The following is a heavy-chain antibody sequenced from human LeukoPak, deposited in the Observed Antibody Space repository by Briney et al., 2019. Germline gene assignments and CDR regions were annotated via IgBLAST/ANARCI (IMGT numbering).Heavy chain of an antibody. Sequence: SETLSLTCTVSGVSISSGDYYWSWIRQPPGKGLEWIGYIYYSGSTYYNPSLKSRVTISVDTSKNQFSLKLSSVTAADTAVYYCARETTGRVYFDYWGQGTLVTVSS. D-gene: IGHD4-17*01. J-gene: IGHJ4*02. CDR2: IYYSGST. CDR3: ARETTGRVYFDY. CDR1: GVSISSGDYY. V-gene: IGHV4-30-4*01.